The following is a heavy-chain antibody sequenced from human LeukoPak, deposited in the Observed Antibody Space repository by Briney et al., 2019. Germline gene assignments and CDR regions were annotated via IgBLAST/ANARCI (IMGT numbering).Heavy chain of an antibody. D-gene: IGHD6-13*01. Sequence: ASVKVSCKASGYTFTNHAMHWVRQAPGQGLEWMGWIDTASGNTKYLQKFQGRVTTTRDTSARIVYVELSSLRFEDTAVYYCARPGASSPGNWFASWGQGTLVTVSS. CDR2: IDTASGNT. V-gene: IGHV1-3*04. CDR1: GYTFTNHA. J-gene: IGHJ5*01. CDR3: ARPGASSPGNWFAS.